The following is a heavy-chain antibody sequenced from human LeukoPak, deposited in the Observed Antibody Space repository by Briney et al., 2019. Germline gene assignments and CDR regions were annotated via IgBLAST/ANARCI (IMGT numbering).Heavy chain of an antibody. CDR1: GGSLSSYY. CDR3: ARDGRYYYAFDI. D-gene: IGHD1-26*01. Sequence: SQTLSLTCTVSGGSLSSYYWSWIRQPPGKGLEWIGYIYYSGSTNYNPSLKSRVTISVDTSKNQFSLKLSSLTAADTAVYYCARDGRYYYAFDIWGQGTMVTVPS. CDR2: IYYSGST. J-gene: IGHJ3*02. V-gene: IGHV4-59*12.